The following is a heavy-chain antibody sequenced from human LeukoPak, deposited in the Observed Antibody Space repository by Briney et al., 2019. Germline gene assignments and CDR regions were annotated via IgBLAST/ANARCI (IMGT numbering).Heavy chain of an antibody. V-gene: IGHV4-59*08. Sequence: PSETLSLTCTISGGSISSYFWSWIRQPPGKGLEWIGYIYYTGSTDYNPSLKSRVTISVDTSKNQFSLKLSSVTAADTAVYYCARTRYYYNSRSYGAPYYFDYWGQGTLVTVSS. CDR3: ARTRYYYNSRSYGAPYYFDY. CDR1: GGSISSYF. D-gene: IGHD3-10*01. CDR2: IYYTGST. J-gene: IGHJ4*02.